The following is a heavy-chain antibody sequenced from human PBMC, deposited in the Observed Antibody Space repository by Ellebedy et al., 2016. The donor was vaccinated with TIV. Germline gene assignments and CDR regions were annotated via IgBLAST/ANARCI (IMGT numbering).Heavy chain of an antibody. D-gene: IGHD5-12*01. CDR2: ISSSSSYI. Sequence: GGSLRLSCAASGFTFSSYSMNWVRQAPGKGLEWVSSISSSSSYIYYADSVKGRFTISRDNAKNSLYLQMNSLRAEDTAVYYCARVALWGYSGYVSHFDYWGQGTLVTVSS. J-gene: IGHJ4*02. V-gene: IGHV3-21*01. CDR3: ARVALWGYSGYVSHFDY. CDR1: GFTFSSYS.